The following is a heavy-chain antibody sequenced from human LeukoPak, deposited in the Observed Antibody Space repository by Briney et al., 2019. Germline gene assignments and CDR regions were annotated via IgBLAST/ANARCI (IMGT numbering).Heavy chain of an antibody. CDR2: INPNSGGT. CDR3: ARGSGVVVVPAAGY. Sequence: ASVKVSCKASGYTFTGYYMHWVRQAPGQGREWMGWINPNSGGTNYAQKFQGRVTMTRDTSISTAYMELSRLRSDDTAVYYCARGSGVVVVPAAGYWGQGTLVTVSS. J-gene: IGHJ4*02. CDR1: GYTFTGYY. V-gene: IGHV1-2*02. D-gene: IGHD2-2*01.